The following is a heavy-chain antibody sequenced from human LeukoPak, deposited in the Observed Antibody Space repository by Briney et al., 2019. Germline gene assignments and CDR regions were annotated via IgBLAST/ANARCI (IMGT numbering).Heavy chain of an antibody. J-gene: IGHJ2*01. D-gene: IGHD3-10*01. CDR1: GGSIISYY. CDR3: ARNYYTSVTYDYWYFDL. V-gene: IGHV4-59*01. Sequence: SETLSLTCTVSGGSIISYYWSWIRQPPGKGLEWIGYIYYSGSTNYNPSLKSRVTISVDTSKNQFSLKLSSVTAADTAVYYCARNYYTSVTYDYWYFDLWGRGTLVTVSS. CDR2: IYYSGST.